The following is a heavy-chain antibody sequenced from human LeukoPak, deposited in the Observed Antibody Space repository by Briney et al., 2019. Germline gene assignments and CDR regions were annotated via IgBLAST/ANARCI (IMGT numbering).Heavy chain of an antibody. CDR3: ARQKSGSYGLFDY. D-gene: IGHD1-26*01. J-gene: IGHJ4*02. CDR2: IYYSGST. Sequence: SETLSLTCAVSGYSISSAYYWGWIRQPPGKGLEWIGSIYYSGSTYYNPSLKSRVTISVDTSKNQFSLKLSSVTAADTAVYYCARQKSGSYGLFDYWGQGTLVTVSS. CDR1: GYSISSAYY. V-gene: IGHV4-38-2*01.